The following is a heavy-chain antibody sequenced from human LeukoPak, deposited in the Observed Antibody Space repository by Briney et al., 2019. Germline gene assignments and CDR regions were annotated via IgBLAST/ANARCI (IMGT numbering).Heavy chain of an antibody. J-gene: IGHJ4*02. CDR3: AKNHGGNDPVFDY. CDR2: IKQDGSEK. Sequence: GGSLRLSCAASEFIFSKYWMSWVRQAPGKGLEWVADIKQDGSEKYFVDSVKGRFTISRDNAKNSLYLQMNSLRAEGTAVYYCAKNHGGNDPVFDYWGQGTLVTVSS. V-gene: IGHV3-7*03. D-gene: IGHD4-23*01. CDR1: EFIFSKYW.